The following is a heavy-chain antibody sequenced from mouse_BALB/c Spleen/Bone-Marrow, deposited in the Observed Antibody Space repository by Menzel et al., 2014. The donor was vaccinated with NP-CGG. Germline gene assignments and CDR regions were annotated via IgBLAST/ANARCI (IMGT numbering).Heavy chain of an antibody. CDR2: IDPSDSET. CDR3: ASPSDGNPFAY. Sequence: QVQLQQSGPQLVRPGASVKMSCKASGYSFTSYWMHWVKQRPGQGLEWIGMIDPSDSETRLNQKFKDKATLTVDKSSSTAYMQLSSPTSEDSAVYYCASPSDGNPFAYWGQGTLVTVSA. CDR1: GYSFTSYW. V-gene: IGHV1S127*01. D-gene: IGHD2-1*01. J-gene: IGHJ3*01.